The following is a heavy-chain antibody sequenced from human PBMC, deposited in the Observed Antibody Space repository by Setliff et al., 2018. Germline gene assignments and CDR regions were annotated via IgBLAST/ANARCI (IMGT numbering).Heavy chain of an antibody. V-gene: IGHV4-39*07. J-gene: IGHJ4*02. CDR3: ARDLGHGGDSDY. Sequence: PSETLSLTCTVSGGSISSSSYYWGWIHQPPGKGLEWIGSIYYSGSTYYNPSLKSRVTISVDTSKNQFSLKLSSVTAADTAVYYCARDLGHGGDSDYWGQGILVTVSS. CDR2: IYYSGST. CDR1: GGSISSSSYY. D-gene: IGHD2-21*02.